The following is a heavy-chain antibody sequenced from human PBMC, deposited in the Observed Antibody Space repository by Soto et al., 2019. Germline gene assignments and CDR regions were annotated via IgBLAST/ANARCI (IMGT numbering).Heavy chain of an antibody. J-gene: IGHJ6*02. CDR2: LTGSGTST. CDR1: GFTFSSYG. V-gene: IGHV3-23*01. Sequence: GGSLRLSCAASGFTFSSYGMSWVRQAPGKGLEWVSALTGSGTSTYYADSVKGRFTISRDNSKHTLCLQMNSLRAEDTAVYYCAKGPTIFGVVSLAWDYYYGIDVWGQGTTVTVSS. D-gene: IGHD3-3*01. CDR3: AKGPTIFGVVSLAWDYYYGIDV.